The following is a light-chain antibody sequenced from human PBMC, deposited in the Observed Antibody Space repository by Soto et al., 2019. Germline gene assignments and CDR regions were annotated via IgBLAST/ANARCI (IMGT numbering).Light chain of an antibody. J-gene: IGKJ1*01. Sequence: DIVMTQSPDSLAVSLGERATINCKSSQSVLYSSNNKNYLAWYQQKPGQPPKLLIYWASTRESGVPDRFSGSGSGTDFTLTISSLQAEDVAVYYCQQYYRHPRTFGQGTKVEIK. CDR1: QSVLYSSNNKNY. CDR3: QQYYRHPRT. V-gene: IGKV4-1*01. CDR2: WAS.